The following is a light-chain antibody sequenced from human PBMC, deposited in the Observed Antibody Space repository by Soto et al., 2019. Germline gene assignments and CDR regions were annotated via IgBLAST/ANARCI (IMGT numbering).Light chain of an antibody. J-gene: IGKJ2*01. Sequence: EIVLTQSPGTLSLSPGERATLSCRASQSVSSSYLAWYQQKPGQAPRLLIYGASSRATGIPDRFSGSGSGTDFTLTISRLEPEDFAVYYCQQYGSSHTFGQGTKLEIQ. CDR1: QSVSSSY. CDR2: GAS. CDR3: QQYGSSHT. V-gene: IGKV3-20*01.